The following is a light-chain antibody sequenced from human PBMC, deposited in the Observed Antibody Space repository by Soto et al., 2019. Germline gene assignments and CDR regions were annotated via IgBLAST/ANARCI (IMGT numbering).Light chain of an antibody. CDR2: DDR. Sequence: SYELAQPPSVSVAQGQTAIISCGGDNIGAKSVHWYQQKPGQAPVLVVYDDRDRPSGIPERFSGSNSENTATLSISRVEAGDEADYYCQVWDTRGDPVIFGGGTKVTVL. CDR1: NIGAKS. V-gene: IGLV3-21*02. CDR3: QVWDTRGDPVI. J-gene: IGLJ2*01.